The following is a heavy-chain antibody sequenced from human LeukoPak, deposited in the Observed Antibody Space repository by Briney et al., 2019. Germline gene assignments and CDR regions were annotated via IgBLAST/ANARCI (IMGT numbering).Heavy chain of an antibody. D-gene: IGHD3-16*02. V-gene: IGHV3-48*04. CDR1: GFTFSSYS. Sequence: GGSLRLSCAASGFTFSSYSMNWVRQAPGKGLEWVSYISSSSSTIYYADSVKGRFTISRDNAKNSLYLQMNSLRAEDTAVYYCARDQYDYVWGSYRPAEYFDYWGQGTLVTVSS. CDR2: ISSSSSTI. CDR3: ARDQYDYVWGSYRPAEYFDY. J-gene: IGHJ4*02.